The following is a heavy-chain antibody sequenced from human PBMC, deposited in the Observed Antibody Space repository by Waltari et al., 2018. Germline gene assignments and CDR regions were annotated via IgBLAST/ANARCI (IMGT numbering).Heavy chain of an antibody. CDR2: IWDDGSNK. CDR1: GFTFSSYG. D-gene: IGHD4-17*01. J-gene: IGHJ4*02. CDR3: ATDYGGNADYFDY. V-gene: IGHV3-33*01. Sequence: QVQLVESGGGVVQPGRSLRLYCAAYGFTFSSYGMHWVRQAPGKGLEWVAVIWDDGSNKYYEDSVKGRFTISRDNSKNTLYLQMNSLRAEDTAVYYCATDYGGNADYFDYWGQGTLVTVSS.